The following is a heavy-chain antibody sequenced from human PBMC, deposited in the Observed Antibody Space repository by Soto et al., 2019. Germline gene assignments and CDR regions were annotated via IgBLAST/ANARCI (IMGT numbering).Heavy chain of an antibody. CDR3: ARLKRGYSYGSIIDF. CDR1: GDSIRNYY. CDR2: IFYSGST. Sequence: SETLSLTCTVSGDSIRNYYWSWIRQPPGKGLEYIGYIFYSGSTNYNPSLKSRVAISVDTSGNQFALKLRSVTAADTATYYCARLKRGYSYGSIIDFWGRGTLVTVSS. V-gene: IGHV4-59*08. D-gene: IGHD5-18*01. J-gene: IGHJ4*01.